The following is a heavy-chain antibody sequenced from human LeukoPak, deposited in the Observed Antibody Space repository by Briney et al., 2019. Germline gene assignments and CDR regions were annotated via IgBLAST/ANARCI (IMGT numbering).Heavy chain of an antibody. CDR1: GDTFSSYA. D-gene: IGHD3-16*01. Sequence: SVKVSCKASGDTFSSYAINWVRQAPGQGPEWMGRITPFLGIANYPRKFQGRVTITADESTTTVYMELSSLRSEDTAVYYCAREACREVGLMWPRLGGQDCRYDHWGQGTLITVSS. V-gene: IGHV1-69*04. CDR3: AREACREVGLMWPRLGGQDCRYDH. J-gene: IGHJ4*02. CDR2: ITPFLGIA.